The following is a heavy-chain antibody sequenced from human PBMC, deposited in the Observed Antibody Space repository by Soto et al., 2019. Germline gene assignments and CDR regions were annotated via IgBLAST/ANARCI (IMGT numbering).Heavy chain of an antibody. CDR2: ISSSGGTI. V-gene: IGHV3-48*03. D-gene: IGHD3-9*01. Sequence: GGSLRLSCAASGFTFSSYEMNWVRQAPGKGLEWVSYISSSGGTIYYADSVRGRFTISRDNAKNSLYLQMNSLRAEDTAVYYCARKGLAIFGYWGQGTLVTVSS. CDR3: ARKGLAIFGY. J-gene: IGHJ4*02. CDR1: GFTFSSYE.